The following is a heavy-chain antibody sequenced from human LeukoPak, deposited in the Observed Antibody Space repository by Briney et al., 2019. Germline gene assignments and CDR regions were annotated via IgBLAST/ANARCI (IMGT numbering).Heavy chain of an antibody. Sequence: PSETLSLTCTVSGGSISSYFWVWIRQPAGKGLEWIGRIYSSGDTNYNPSLKSRATMSVDTSKNQFSLRLSSLTAADTAVYYCARDVGSGGGTFPTYHFDFWGQGTLVTVSS. J-gene: IGHJ4*02. V-gene: IGHV4-4*07. D-gene: IGHD3-10*01. CDR2: IYSSGDT. CDR1: GGSISSYF. CDR3: ARDVGSGGGTFPTYHFDF.